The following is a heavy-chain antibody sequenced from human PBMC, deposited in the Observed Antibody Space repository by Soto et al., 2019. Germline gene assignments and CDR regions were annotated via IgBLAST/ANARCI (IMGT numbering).Heavy chain of an antibody. J-gene: IGHJ5*02. Sequence: QVQLVQSGAEVKKPGASVKVSCKGSGYSFRSYDITWVRQAPGQGLEWMGWVHPETGSTGYAQRFQGRVSMTSDTSRNTTYMELSDLRVEDTAVYYCARDRVPADWLDPWGQGTLVTVSS. CDR2: VHPETGST. CDR1: GYSFRSYD. V-gene: IGHV1-8*02. CDR3: ARDRVPADWLDP.